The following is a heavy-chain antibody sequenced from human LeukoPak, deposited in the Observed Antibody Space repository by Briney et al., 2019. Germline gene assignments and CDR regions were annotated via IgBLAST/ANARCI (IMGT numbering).Heavy chain of an antibody. V-gene: IGHV1-69*02. D-gene: IGHD6-6*01. J-gene: IGHJ4*02. CDR2: IIPILGIA. Sequence: GASVKVSCKASGGTFSSYTISWVRQALGQGLEWMGRIIPILGIANYAQKFQGRVTITADKSTSTAYMELSSLRSEDTAVYYCARTPISSIAALFDYWGQGTLVTVSS. CDR3: ARTPISSIAALFDY. CDR1: GGTFSSYT.